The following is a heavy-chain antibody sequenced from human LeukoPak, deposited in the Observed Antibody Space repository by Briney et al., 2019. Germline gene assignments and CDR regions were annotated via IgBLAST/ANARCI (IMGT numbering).Heavy chain of an antibody. CDR3: AKDAAAAGMLLSGYTTYYFDY. CDR1: GFTFSSYE. V-gene: IGHV3-48*03. Sequence: PGGSLRLSCAASGFTFSSYEMNWVRQAPGKGLEWVSYISSSGSTIYYADSVKGRFTISRDNSKNTLYLQMNSLRAEDTAVYYCAKDAAAAGMLLSGYTTYYFDYWGQGTLVTVSS. D-gene: IGHD6-13*01. CDR2: ISSSGSTI. J-gene: IGHJ4*02.